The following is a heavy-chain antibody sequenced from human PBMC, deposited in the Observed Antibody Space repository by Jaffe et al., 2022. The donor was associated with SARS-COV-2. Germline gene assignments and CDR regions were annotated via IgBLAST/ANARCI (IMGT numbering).Heavy chain of an antibody. J-gene: IGHJ2*01. CDR3: ARGVRGAKINPQNSGWYFDL. D-gene: IGHD3-10*01. CDR2: IYYSGST. Sequence: QVQLQESGPGLVKPSETLSLTCTVSGGSISSYYWSWIRQPPGKGLEWIGYIYYSGSTNYNPSLKSRVTISVDTSKNQFSLKLSSVTAADTAVYYCARGVRGAKINPQNSGWYFDLWGRGTLVTVSS. V-gene: IGHV4-59*01. CDR1: GGSISSYY.